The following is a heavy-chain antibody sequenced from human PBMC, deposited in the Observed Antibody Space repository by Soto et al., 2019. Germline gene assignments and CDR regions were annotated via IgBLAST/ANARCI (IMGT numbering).Heavy chain of an antibody. D-gene: IGHD3-10*01. CDR1: GGSISSYY. Sequence: QVQLQESGPGLVKPSETLSLTCTVSGGSISSYYWSWIRQPPVKGLEWIGYIYYSGSTNYNPSLKSPVTISVDTSKTRFSLKLSSVTAADTAVYYCARRYGSAFDFWGQGTMVTVSS. V-gene: IGHV4-59*01. CDR3: ARRYGSAFDF. CDR2: IYYSGST. J-gene: IGHJ3*01.